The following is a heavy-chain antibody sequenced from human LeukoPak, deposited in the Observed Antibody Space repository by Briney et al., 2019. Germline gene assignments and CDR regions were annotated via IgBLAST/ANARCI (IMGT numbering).Heavy chain of an antibody. V-gene: IGHV3-23*01. J-gene: IGHJ6*02. D-gene: IGHD3-10*01. Sequence: GGSLRLSCAASGFTFSSYAMTWVRQAPGRGLEWVSAISCSSDHTFYADSVQGRFTISRDNSRNTLYLQMNSLRVDDTAVYYCAKRVTMVRGVLGGGMDVWGQGTTVTVSS. CDR3: AKRVTMVRGVLGGGMDV. CDR2: ISCSSDHT. CDR1: GFTFSSYA.